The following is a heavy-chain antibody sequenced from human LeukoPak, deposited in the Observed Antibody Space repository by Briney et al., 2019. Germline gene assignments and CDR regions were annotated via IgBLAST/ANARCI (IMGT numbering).Heavy chain of an antibody. Sequence: SETLSLTCTVSGASIGSYYWSWIRQPPGKGLEWIGYIYHSGSTNYNPSLKSRVTISVDTSKNQFSLKLSSVIAADTAVYFCARQDRSSWWEIDYWGQGTLVTVSS. CDR1: GASIGSYY. D-gene: IGHD6-13*01. J-gene: IGHJ4*02. V-gene: IGHV4-59*08. CDR3: ARQDRSSWWEIDY. CDR2: IYHSGST.